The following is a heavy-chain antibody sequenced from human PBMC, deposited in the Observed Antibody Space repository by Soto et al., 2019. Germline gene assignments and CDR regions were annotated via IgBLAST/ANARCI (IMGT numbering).Heavy chain of an antibody. Sequence: GGSLRLSCAASGFTVSSNYMSWVRQAPGKGLEWVSVIYSGGSTYYADSVKGRFTISRDNSKNKLYLQMSSLRAEDTAVYYCVKDMSRSTMIVVGYHAFDIWGQGTMVTVSS. CDR2: IYSGGST. CDR3: VKDMSRSTMIVVGYHAFDI. D-gene: IGHD3-22*01. CDR1: GFTVSSNY. J-gene: IGHJ3*02. V-gene: IGHV3-53*05.